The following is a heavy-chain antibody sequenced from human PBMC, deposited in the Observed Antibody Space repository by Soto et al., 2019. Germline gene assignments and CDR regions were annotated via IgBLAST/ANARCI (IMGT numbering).Heavy chain of an antibody. D-gene: IGHD6-19*01. CDR2: ISYDGSNK. CDR1: GFTFSSYG. Sequence: SLRLSCAASGFTFSSYGMHWVRQAPGKGLEWVAVISYDGSNKYYADSVKGRFTISRDNSKNTLYLQMNSLRAEDTAVYYCAKRATGQWLACFDYWGQGTLVTVSS. CDR3: AKRATGQWLACFDY. V-gene: IGHV3-30*18. J-gene: IGHJ4*02.